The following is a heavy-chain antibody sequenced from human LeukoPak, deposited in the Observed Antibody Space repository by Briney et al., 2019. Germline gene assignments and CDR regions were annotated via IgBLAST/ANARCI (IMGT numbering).Heavy chain of an antibody. CDR2: IWYDGSNK. CDR1: GLTLSSYC. J-gene: IGHJ4*02. D-gene: IGHD4-17*01. CDR3: AKXXSXXGXXXDY. V-gene: IGHV3-33*06. Sequence: GGSLRLSCAASGLTLSSYCMQWVSQAPGKGLEWGEVIWYDGSNKYYADSVKGRFTISRDNSKNTLHLQMNRLSAGDGAVYYCAKXXSXXGXXXDYWGXGTLVTVSS.